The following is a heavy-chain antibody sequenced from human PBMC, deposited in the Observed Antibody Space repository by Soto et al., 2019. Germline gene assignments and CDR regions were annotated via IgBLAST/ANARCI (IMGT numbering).Heavy chain of an antibody. V-gene: IGHV3-33*01. J-gene: IGHJ4*02. D-gene: IGHD4-4*01. Sequence: HVQLVESGGGVVQPGRSRRLSCAASGFTFSNYGMQWVRQAPVKGLEGLAGIWDDGSNNYDEDSVKGRFTIYRDNSENTIYRQVNSLRGEDTGVYYCARNGYMTKVNFRFDYWGQGTPVTVSS. CDR1: GFTFSNYG. CDR2: IWDDGSNN. CDR3: ARNGYMTKVNFRFDY.